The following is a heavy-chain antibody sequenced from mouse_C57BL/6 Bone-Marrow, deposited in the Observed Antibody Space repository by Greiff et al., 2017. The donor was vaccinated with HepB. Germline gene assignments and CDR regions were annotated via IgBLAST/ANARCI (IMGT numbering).Heavy chain of an antibody. D-gene: IGHD1-1*01. CDR1: GFTFSDYG. V-gene: IGHV5-15*01. CDR3: ARHMSYGSSHYAMDY. CDR2: ISNLAYSI. J-gene: IGHJ4*01. Sequence: EVQGVESGGGLVQPGGSLKLSCAASGFTFSDYGMAWVRQAPGKGPEWVAFISNLAYSIYYADTVTGRCTISRENAKNTLYLEMISLRSEDTAMYYCARHMSYGSSHYAMDYWGQGTSVTVSS.